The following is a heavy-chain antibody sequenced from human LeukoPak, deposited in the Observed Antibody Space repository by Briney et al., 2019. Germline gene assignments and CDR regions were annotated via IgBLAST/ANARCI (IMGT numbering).Heavy chain of an antibody. CDR1: GYTFTSYV. V-gene: IGHV1-3*01. J-gene: IGHJ4*02. Sequence: ASVKVSCKASGYTFTSYVMHWVRQAPGQRLEWMGWINAGNGNTKYSQKFQGRVTITRDTSASTAYMELSSLRSEDTAVYYCARDGREPYSSGWHPTDYWGQGTLVTVSS. D-gene: IGHD6-19*01. CDR2: INAGNGNT. CDR3: ARDGREPYSSGWHPTDY.